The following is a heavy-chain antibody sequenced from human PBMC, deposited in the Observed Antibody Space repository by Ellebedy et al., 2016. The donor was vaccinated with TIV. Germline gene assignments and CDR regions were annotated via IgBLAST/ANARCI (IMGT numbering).Heavy chain of an antibody. V-gene: IGHV3-48*01. D-gene: IGHD2-2*01. J-gene: IGHJ6*03. CDR2: ISSSSSTI. Sequence: GESLKISCAASGFTFSSYSMNWVRQAPGKGLEWVSYISSSSSTIYYADSVKGRFTISRDNAKNSLYLQMNSLRAEDTAVYYCASQPRVPAAIWDYYYYMDVWGKGTTVTVSS. CDR1: GFTFSSYS. CDR3: ASQPRVPAAIWDYYYYMDV.